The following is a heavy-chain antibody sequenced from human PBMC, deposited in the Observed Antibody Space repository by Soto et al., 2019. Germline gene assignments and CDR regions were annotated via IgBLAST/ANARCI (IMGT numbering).Heavy chain of an antibody. CDR1: GFTVSANY. J-gene: IGHJ6*02. CDR3: ARDYTFYSYYGMDV. Sequence: EVQLVETGGDLIQSGGSLRLSCTASGFTVSANYMSWVRQALGKGLEWVSVIFYDGSTSYADSVKGRFTISRDKSKNTVYLQMSGLRAEDTAVYYCARDYTFYSYYGMDVWGQGTTVTVSS. CDR2: IFYDGST. V-gene: IGHV3-53*02.